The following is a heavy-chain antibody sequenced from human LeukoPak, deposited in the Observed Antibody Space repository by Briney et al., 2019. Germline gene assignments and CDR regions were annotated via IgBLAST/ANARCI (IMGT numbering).Heavy chain of an antibody. CDR3: ARVRGYYSAYYFDY. V-gene: IGHV3-74*01. J-gene: IGHJ4*02. CDR1: GFTFSSYW. Sequence: PGGSLRLSCAASGFTFSSYWMHWVRQAPGKGLVWVSRINSDGSSTSYADSVKGRFTISRDNAKNTLYLQMNSLTAEHTAVYYCARVRGYYSAYYFDYWGQGTLVTVSS. D-gene: IGHD5-18*01. CDR2: INSDGSST.